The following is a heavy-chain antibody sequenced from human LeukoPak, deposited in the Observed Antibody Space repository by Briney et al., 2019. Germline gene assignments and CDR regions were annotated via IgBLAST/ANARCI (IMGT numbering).Heavy chain of an antibody. CDR1: GFAFTGHA. Sequence: PGGSLRLSCSASGFAFTGHAMHWVRQAPGTGLEYVAGIGGDGFSAFYADSMSDRVTISRDNSKSTVHLQMTSLRGEDTAVYYCVRDVDYYASGSYLGYFDYWGQGTLVSVSS. D-gene: IGHD3-10*01. CDR2: IGGDGFSA. J-gene: IGHJ4*02. V-gene: IGHV3-64D*06. CDR3: VRDVDYYASGSYLGYFDY.